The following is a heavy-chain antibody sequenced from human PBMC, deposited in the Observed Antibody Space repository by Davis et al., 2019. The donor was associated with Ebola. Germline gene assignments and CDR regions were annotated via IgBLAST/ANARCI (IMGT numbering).Heavy chain of an antibody. J-gene: IGHJ1*01. CDR1: GFTFSSYA. CDR2: ISGSGGST. Sequence: PGGSLRLSCAASGFTFSSYAMSWVRQAPGKGLEWVSAISGSGGSTYYADSVKGRFTISRDNSKNTLYLQMNSLRAEDTAVYYCAKSGKGIVVVPAAICFQHWGQGTLVTVSS. D-gene: IGHD2-2*02. V-gene: IGHV3-23*01. CDR3: AKSGKGIVVVPAAICFQH.